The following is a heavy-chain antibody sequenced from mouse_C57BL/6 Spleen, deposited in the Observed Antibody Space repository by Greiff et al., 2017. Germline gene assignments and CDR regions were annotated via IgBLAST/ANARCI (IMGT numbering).Heavy chain of an antibody. CDR1: GFPFTDYY. J-gene: IGHJ2*01. V-gene: IGHV7-3*01. CDR2: IRNKANGYTT. Sequence: EVQGVESGGGLVQPGGSLSLSCAASGFPFTDYYMSWVRQPPGKALEWLGFIRNKANGYTTEYSASVKGRFTISRDNSQSILYLQMNDLRAEDSATYYGARDYGSSFDYGGQGTTRTVSS. CDR3: ARDYGSSFDY. D-gene: IGHD1-1*01.